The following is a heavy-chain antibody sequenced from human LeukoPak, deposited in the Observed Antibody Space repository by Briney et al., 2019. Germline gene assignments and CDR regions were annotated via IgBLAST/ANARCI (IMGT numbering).Heavy chain of an antibody. CDR1: GFTFSSYA. J-gene: IGHJ5*02. D-gene: IGHD2-2*01. Sequence: GRSLRLSSAASGFTFSSYAMHWVRQAPGKGLEWVAVISYDGSNKYYADSVKGRFTISRDNSKNTLYLQMNSLRAEDTAVYYCAREVVVVPAKNWFDPWGQGTLVTVSS. CDR2: ISYDGSNK. V-gene: IGHV3-30-3*01. CDR3: AREVVVVPAKNWFDP.